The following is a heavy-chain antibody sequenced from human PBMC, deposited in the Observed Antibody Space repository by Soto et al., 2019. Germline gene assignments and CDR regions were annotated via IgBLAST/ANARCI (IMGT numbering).Heavy chain of an antibody. D-gene: IGHD1-26*01. V-gene: IGHV1-18*01. J-gene: IGHJ4*02. Sequence: ASVKVSCKASGYTFTRYYINWVRQAPGQGLEWMGWVSAYNGNTHYEQKLQGRVTLTSDTSTSTAYMELRSLRSDDTAVYFCARGGQWDFLSDYWGQGTLVTVSS. CDR3: ARGGQWDFLSDY. CDR2: VSAYNGNT. CDR1: GYTFTRYY.